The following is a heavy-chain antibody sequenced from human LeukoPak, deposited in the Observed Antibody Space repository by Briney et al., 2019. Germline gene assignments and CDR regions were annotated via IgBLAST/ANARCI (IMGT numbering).Heavy chain of an antibody. D-gene: IGHD2-21*01. J-gene: IGHJ1*01. CDR2: ISSSSSTI. V-gene: IGHV3-48*04. CDR1: GFTFSSYS. CDR3: ARGSDSLQH. Sequence: PGGSLRLSCAASGFTFSSYSMNWVRQAPGKGLEWVSYISSSSSTIYYADSVKGRFTISRGNAKNSLYLQMNSLRAEDTAVYYCARGSDSLQHWGQGTLVTVSS.